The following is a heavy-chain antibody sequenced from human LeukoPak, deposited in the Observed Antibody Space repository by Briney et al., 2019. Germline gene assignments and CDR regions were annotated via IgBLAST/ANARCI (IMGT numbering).Heavy chain of an antibody. CDR3: ARERIAVAGTPLYYYYYMNV. CDR2: ISSSSSTI. CDR1: GFTFSSYS. D-gene: IGHD6-19*01. J-gene: IGHJ6*03. Sequence: GGSLRLSCAASGFTFSSYSMNWVRQAPGKGLEWVSYISSSSSTIYYADSVKGRFTISRDNAKNSLYLQMNSLRAEDTAVYYCARERIAVAGTPLYYYYYMNVWGKGTTVTVSS. V-gene: IGHV3-48*04.